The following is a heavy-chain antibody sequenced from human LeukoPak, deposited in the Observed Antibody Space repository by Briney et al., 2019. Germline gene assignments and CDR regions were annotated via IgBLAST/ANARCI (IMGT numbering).Heavy chain of an antibody. J-gene: IGHJ4*02. Sequence: PSETLSLTCTVSGGSISSSSYYWGWIRQPPGKGLEWIGSIYYSGSTYYNPSLKSRVTISVDTSKNQFSLKLSSVTAADTAVYYCARGTIAARRSAYFDYWGQGTLVTVSS. CDR3: ARGTIAARRSAYFDY. CDR1: GGSISSSSYY. V-gene: IGHV4-39*07. D-gene: IGHD6-6*01. CDR2: IYYSGST.